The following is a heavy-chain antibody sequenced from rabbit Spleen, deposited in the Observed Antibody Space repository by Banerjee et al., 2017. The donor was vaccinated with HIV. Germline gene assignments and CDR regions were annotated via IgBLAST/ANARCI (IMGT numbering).Heavy chain of an antibody. CDR2: INTSSGNT. CDR3: ARDWVATPGF. J-gene: IGHJ3*01. V-gene: IGHV1S40*01. Sequence: QSLQESGGGLFQPGGSLALTCKASGFSLSNNYVMCWVRQAPGKGLEWIGCINTSSGNTVYANWAKGRFTISKTSSTTVTLQMTSLTVADTATYFCARDWVATPGFWGQGTLVTVS. D-gene: IGHD3-1*01. CDR1: GFSLSNNYV.